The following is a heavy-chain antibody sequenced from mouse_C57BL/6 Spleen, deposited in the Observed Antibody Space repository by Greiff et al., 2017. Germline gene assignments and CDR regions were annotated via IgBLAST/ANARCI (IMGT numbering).Heavy chain of an antibody. CDR3: ARGGECFDY. J-gene: IGHJ2*01. CDR1: GYSITSGYY. Sequence: VQLQQSGPGLVKPSQSLSLTCSVTGYSITSGYYWNWIRQFPGNKLEWMGYISYDGSNNYNPYLKNRITITRDTSKNQLFLKLKSVTTEDTSTSYCARGGECFDYWGQGTTLTVSS. CDR2: ISYDGSN. V-gene: IGHV3-6*01.